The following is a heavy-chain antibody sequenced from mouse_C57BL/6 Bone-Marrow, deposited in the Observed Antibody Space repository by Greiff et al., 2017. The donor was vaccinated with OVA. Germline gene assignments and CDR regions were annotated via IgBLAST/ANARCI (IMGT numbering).Heavy chain of an antibody. Sequence: VQLQQSGAELVKPGDSVKLSCTASGFTIKDYYMHWVKQRTEQGLEWIGRIDPGDGETKYAPKFPGQATITADTSSHTAYMQLSSLTSEDTAVDYCTRILRYYFDYWGQGTTLTVSS. CDR3: TRILRYYFDY. CDR1: GFTIKDYY. J-gene: IGHJ2*01. CDR2: IDPGDGET. D-gene: IGHD1-1*01. V-gene: IGHV14-2*01.